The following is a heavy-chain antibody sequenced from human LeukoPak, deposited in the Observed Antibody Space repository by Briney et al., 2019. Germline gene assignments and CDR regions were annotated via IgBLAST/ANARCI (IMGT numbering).Heavy chain of an antibody. V-gene: IGHV4-4*02. Sequence: PSGTLSLTCAVSSGSISSSNWWSWVRQPPGKGLEWVGEIYHSGSTNYNPSLKSRVTISVDKSKNQFSLKLSSVTAADTAVYYCARDIDSYYDSSGYLDYWGQGTLVTVSS. CDR2: IYHSGST. J-gene: IGHJ4*02. CDR3: ARDIDSYYDSSGYLDY. D-gene: IGHD3-22*01. CDR1: SGSISSSNW.